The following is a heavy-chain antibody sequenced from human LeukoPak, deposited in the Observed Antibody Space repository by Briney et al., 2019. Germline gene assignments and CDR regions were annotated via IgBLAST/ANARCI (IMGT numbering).Heavy chain of an antibody. CDR2: IKEEGSEK. CDR1: GFTFSRYC. J-gene: IGHJ4*02. V-gene: IGHV3-7*04. Sequence: GGSLRLSCAASGFTFSRYCMSWVRQAPGKGLEWVANIKEEGSEKYYVGSVKGRFTISRDNAKNSVYLQMNSLRAEDTAVYYCAREYYGSFQFWGQGTLVTVSS. D-gene: IGHD4-17*01. CDR3: AREYYGSFQF.